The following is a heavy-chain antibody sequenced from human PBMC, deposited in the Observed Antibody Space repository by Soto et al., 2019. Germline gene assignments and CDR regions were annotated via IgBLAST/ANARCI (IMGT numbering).Heavy chain of an antibody. J-gene: IGHJ4*02. D-gene: IGHD3-16*02. CDR1: GFTFSSYD. CDR3: ARLSSVTDESTFGVVIATPSYFDY. CDR2: IGTAGDT. V-gene: IGHV3-13*01. Sequence: EVQLVESGGGLVQPGGSLRLSCAASGFTFSSYDMHWVRQATGKGLEWVSAIGTAGDTYYPGSVKGRFTISRENAKNSLYLQMNSLRAEDTAVYYCARLSSVTDESTFGVVIATPSYFDYWGQGTLVTVSS.